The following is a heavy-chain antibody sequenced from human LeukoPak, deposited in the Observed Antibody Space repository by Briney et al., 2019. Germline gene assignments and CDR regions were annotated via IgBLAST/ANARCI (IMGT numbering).Heavy chain of an antibody. J-gene: IGHJ6*02. Sequence: KPSETLSLTRTVSGGSISSYYWSWIRQPPGKGLEWIGYIYYSGSTNYNPSLKSRVTISVDTSKNQFSLKLSSVTAADTAVYYCARDRGRINASPSYGMDVWGQGTTVTVSS. CDR3: ARDRGRINASPSYGMDV. V-gene: IGHV4-59*01. D-gene: IGHD3-10*01. CDR2: IYYSGST. CDR1: GGSISSYY.